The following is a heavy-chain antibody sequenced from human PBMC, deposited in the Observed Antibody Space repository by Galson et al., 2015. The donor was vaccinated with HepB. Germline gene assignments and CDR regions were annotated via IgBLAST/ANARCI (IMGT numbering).Heavy chain of an antibody. CDR3: ARGEGAYYYYGMDV. V-gene: IGHV4-30-2*01. CDR1: GFTFSDYY. CDR2: IYHSGST. J-gene: IGHJ6*02. D-gene: IGHD3-10*01. Sequence: LRLSCAASGFTFSDYYMSWIRQPPGKGLEWIGYIYHSGSTYYNPSLKSRVTISVDRSKNQFSLKLSSVTAADTAVYYCARGEGAYYYYGMDVWGQGTTVAVSS.